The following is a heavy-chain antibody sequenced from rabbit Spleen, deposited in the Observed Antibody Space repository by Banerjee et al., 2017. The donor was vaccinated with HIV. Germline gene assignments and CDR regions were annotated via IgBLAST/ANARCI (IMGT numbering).Heavy chain of an antibody. CDR3: ARLYSSGNGYYNL. Sequence: QEQVVESGGGLVKPGGTLTLTCKASGIDFNNYYYMCWVRQAPGKGLEWIACIFTGSSGSTYYASWAKGRFTITRSTSLNTVTLQLNSLTVADTATYFCARLYSSGNGYYNLWGPGTLVTVS. CDR1: GIDFNNYYY. CDR2: IFTGSSGST. J-gene: IGHJ4*01. D-gene: IGHD1-1*01. V-gene: IGHV1S43*01.